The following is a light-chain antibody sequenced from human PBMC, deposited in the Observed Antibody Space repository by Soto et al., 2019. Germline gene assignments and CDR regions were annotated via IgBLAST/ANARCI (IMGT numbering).Light chain of an antibody. CDR1: QNLVYSDGNTY. CDR2: QVS. J-gene: IGKJ1*01. V-gene: IGKV2-24*01. Sequence: EIVLTQTPLSSPVTLGQPASISCRSSQNLVYSDGNTYLSWVQQRPGQPPRLLIYQVSNLFSGVQARFSGSGAGTDSAPAISRVEAEDGGIYYCVQFSHFPPTFGQGTKVEIK. CDR3: VQFSHFPPT.